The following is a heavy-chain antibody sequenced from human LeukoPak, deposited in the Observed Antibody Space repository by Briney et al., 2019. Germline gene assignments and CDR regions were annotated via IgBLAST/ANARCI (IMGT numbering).Heavy chain of an antibody. J-gene: IGHJ4*02. Sequence: ASVKVSCKASGFSFNKYGFSWMRQAPGQGPEWMGWISAYDYRTNYAQNFQGRVTLTTDTSTTTAYMELRRLTSDDTAVYYCARDPSNTVSRNIYFDYWGQGTLVTVSS. V-gene: IGHV1-18*01. CDR3: ARDPSNTVSRNIYFDY. D-gene: IGHD1-14*01. CDR1: GFSFNKYG. CDR2: ISAYDYRT.